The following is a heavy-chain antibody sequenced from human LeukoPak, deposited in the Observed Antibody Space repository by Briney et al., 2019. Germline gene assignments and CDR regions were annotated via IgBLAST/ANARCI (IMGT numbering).Heavy chain of an antibody. CDR2: IYTSGST. Sequence: KPSETLFLTCTVSGGSISSGSYYWSWIRQPAGKGLEWIGRIYTSGSTNYNPSLKSRVTISVDTSKNQFSLKLSSVTAADTAVYYCAGVWFGELSSWFDPWGQGTLVTVSS. D-gene: IGHD3-10*01. CDR3: AGVWFGELSSWFDP. J-gene: IGHJ5*02. CDR1: GGSISSGSYY. V-gene: IGHV4-61*02.